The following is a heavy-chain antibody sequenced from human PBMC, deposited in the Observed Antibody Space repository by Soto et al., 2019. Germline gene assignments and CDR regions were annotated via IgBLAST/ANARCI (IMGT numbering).Heavy chain of an antibody. CDR2: IYYSGST. CDR3: ARGRTSSPTPGDY. D-gene: IGHD2-2*01. Sequence: QVQLQESGPGLVKPSQTLSLTCTVSGGSISSGGYYWSWIRQHPGKGLEWIGYIYYSGSTYYNPSLKSRFTISVDTSTTQFSLKLSSVTAADTAVYYCARGRTSSPTPGDYWGQGTLVTVSS. CDR1: GGSISSGGYY. V-gene: IGHV4-31*03. J-gene: IGHJ4*02.